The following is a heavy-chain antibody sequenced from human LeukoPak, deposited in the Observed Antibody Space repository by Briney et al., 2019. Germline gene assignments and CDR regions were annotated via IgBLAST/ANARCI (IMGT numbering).Heavy chain of an antibody. Sequence: SETLSLTCTVSGGSISSGTYYWGWVRQPPGKGLEWIGSIYYSGSTSYNPSLKSRVTISVDTPKNQFSLKLDSVTAADTAVYYCARNASDSGTSYFDYWGQGTLVTVSS. V-gene: IGHV4-39*01. CDR2: IYYSGST. D-gene: IGHD1-26*01. CDR1: GGSISSGTYY. J-gene: IGHJ4*02. CDR3: ARNASDSGTSYFDY.